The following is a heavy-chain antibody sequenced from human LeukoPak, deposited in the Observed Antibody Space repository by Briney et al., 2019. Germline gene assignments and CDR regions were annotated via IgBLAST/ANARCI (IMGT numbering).Heavy chain of an antibody. Sequence: GGSLRLSCAASGFTFRSYAMSWVRQAPGKGLEWVSAISRSGGSTYYADSVKGRFTISRDNSKNTLDLQLNSLRAEDTAVYYCAKSIQLWSPHDFDIWGQGTMVTVFS. CDR1: GFTFRSYA. D-gene: IGHD5-18*01. CDR2: ISRSGGST. CDR3: AKSIQLWSPHDFDI. J-gene: IGHJ3*02. V-gene: IGHV3-23*01.